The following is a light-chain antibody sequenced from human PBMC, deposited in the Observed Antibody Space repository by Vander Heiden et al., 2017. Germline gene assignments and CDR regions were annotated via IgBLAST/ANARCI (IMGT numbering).Light chain of an antibody. CDR2: SAS. CDR3: QQSNSFPIYS. V-gene: IGKV1-9*01. J-gene: IGKJ3*01. Sequence: DIRLTQSLSFLSASVGDRVTITCRASQYVSRYLAWYQQKPGKAPKLLIYSASTLQSGVPSRFSGSGSGTEFTLTISSLQPEDFATYYCQQSNSFPIYSFGPGS. CDR1: QYVSRY.